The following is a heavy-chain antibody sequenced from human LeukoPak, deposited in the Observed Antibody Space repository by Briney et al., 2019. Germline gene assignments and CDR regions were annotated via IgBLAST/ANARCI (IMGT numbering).Heavy chain of an antibody. CDR2: INHSGST. V-gene: IGHV4-34*01. CDR1: GGSFSGYY. Sequence: SETLSLTCAVYGGSFSGYYWSWIRQPPGKGLEWIGEINHSGSTNYNPSLKSRVTISVDTSKNQFSLKLSSVTAADTAVYYCASLSGYYDYWGRGTLVTVSS. CDR3: ASLSGYYDY. J-gene: IGHJ4*02. D-gene: IGHD3-22*01.